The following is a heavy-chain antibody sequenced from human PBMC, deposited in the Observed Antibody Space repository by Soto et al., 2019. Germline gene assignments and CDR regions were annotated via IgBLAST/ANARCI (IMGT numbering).Heavy chain of an antibody. V-gene: IGHV1-46*01. CDR3: ARDLYSSANYYYYGMDV. CDR1: GYTFTSYY. Sequence: ASVKVSCKASGYTFTSYYMHWVRQAPGQGLEWMGIINPSGGSTSYAQKFQGRVTMTRDTSTSTVYMELSSLRSEDTAVYYCARDLYSSANYYYYGMDVWGQGTTVTVSS. J-gene: IGHJ6*02. CDR2: INPSGGST. D-gene: IGHD2-21*01.